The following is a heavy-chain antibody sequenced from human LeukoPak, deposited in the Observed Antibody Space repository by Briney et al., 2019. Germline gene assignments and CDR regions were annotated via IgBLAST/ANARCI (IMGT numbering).Heavy chain of an antibody. CDR2: ISSSGTYI. Sequence: GGSLRLSCAASGFTFSRFSMNWVRQAPGKGLEWVSSISSSGTYIHYADSVKGRFTISRDSAKNSLYLQMNSLRDEDTAVYYCANLGPPGRDHYLESWGQGTLVTVSS. CDR1: GFTFSRFS. CDR3: ANLGPPGRDHYLES. J-gene: IGHJ4*02. V-gene: IGHV3-21*01. D-gene: IGHD5-24*01.